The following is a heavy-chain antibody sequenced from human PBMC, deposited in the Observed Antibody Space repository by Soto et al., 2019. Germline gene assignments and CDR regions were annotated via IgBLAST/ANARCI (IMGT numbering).Heavy chain of an antibody. V-gene: IGHV1-69*13. Sequence: SVKVSCKASGGSFSSFGISWVRQAPGQGLEWMGGIIPVFGRPNYAQRFRGRLTITADESTNTVYLELIDLRSEDTAVYYCAREGSGYNLWGQGXQVTVYS. D-gene: IGHD5-12*01. CDR1: GGSFSSFG. CDR3: AREGSGYNL. J-gene: IGHJ1*01. CDR2: IIPVFGRP.